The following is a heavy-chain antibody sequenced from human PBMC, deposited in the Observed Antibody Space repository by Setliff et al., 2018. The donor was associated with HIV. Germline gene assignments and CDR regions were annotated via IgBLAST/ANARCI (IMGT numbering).Heavy chain of an antibody. J-gene: IGHJ6*03. CDR1: GGPLSGYF. V-gene: IGHV4-34*01. Sequence: SETLSLTCAVYGGPLSGYFWSWIRQSPGKGLEWIGEISFSGTTNYNPSLKSRVTISIDTSKEWFSLQLTSVTRADTAVYYCALTGHRLLRGYMDVWGKGTTVTVSS. D-gene: IGHD2-15*01. CDR2: ISFSGTT. CDR3: ALTGHRLLRGYMDV.